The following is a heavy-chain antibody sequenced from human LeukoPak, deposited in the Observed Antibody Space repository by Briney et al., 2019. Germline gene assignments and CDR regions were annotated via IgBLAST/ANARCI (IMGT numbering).Heavy chain of an antibody. Sequence: GGSLRLSCAASGFIFSSYWMHWVRQAPGKGLVWVSRSNSDGSSTSYADSVKGRFTISRDNAKNTLYLQMNSLRAEDTAVYYCASKVYCGGDCYSGVDYWGQGTLVTVSS. CDR3: ASKVYCGGDCYSGVDY. J-gene: IGHJ4*02. D-gene: IGHD2-21*01. V-gene: IGHV3-74*01. CDR2: SNSDGSST. CDR1: GFIFSSYW.